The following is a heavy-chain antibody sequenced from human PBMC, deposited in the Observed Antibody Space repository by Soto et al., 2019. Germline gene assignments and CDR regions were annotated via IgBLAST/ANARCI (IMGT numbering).Heavy chain of an antibody. V-gene: IGHV4-59*01. CDR2: IYYSGST. Sequence: PSQTLSLTCTVSGGSISSYYWSWIRQLPGKGLEWIGYIYYSGSTNYNPSLKSRVTISVDTSKNQFSLKLSSVTAADTAVYYCARAYYDILTGYYNPYGMDVWGQGTTVTVS. J-gene: IGHJ6*02. D-gene: IGHD3-9*01. CDR3: ARAYYDILTGYYNPYGMDV. CDR1: GGSISSYY.